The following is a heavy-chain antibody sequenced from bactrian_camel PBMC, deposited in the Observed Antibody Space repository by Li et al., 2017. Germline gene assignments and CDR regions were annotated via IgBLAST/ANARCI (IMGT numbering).Heavy chain of an antibody. CDR3: AARGPYCYTKLSVRDFTY. J-gene: IGHJ6*01. D-gene: IGHD2*01. CDR2: ISTRGGAE. CDR1: GYSDCRYD. Sequence: DVQLVESGGGSVQAGGSLRLSCAVSGYSDCRYDMSWYRQRPGKEREGVAAISTRGGAEYYTDSVKGRFTISQDNAKNTVYLQMNSLKPEDTAMYYCAARGPYCYTKLSVRDFTYWGQGTQVTVS. V-gene: IGHV3S40*01.